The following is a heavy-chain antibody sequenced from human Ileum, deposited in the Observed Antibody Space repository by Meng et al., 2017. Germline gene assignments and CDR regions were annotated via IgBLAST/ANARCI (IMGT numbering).Heavy chain of an antibody. CDR2: IYSSGGT. J-gene: IGHJ4*02. CDR1: GDSISSGGYY. D-gene: IGHD2-15*01. V-gene: IGHV4-31*01. Sequence: HVQRQESGPGLVKPSQTLSLTCTVSGDSISSGGYYWTLIRQHPGKGLEWIGYIYSSGGTYYTPSLKSLVTISLDTSKNQFSLRLSSVTAADTAVYYCARIGFCSGRSCYGFFDYWGQGTLVTVSS. CDR3: ARIGFCSGRSCYGFFDY.